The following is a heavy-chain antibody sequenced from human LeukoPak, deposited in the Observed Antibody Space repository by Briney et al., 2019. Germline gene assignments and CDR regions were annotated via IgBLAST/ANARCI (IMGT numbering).Heavy chain of an antibody. Sequence: GGSLRLSCAASGLTFRNYWMSWVRQAPGRGLDWVATIKQDGILKHYVDSVKGRFTISRDNAANSLYLHMDNLRVEDTAVYYCARLGGEATRFDLWGQGALVTVPS. V-gene: IGHV3-7*01. CDR1: GLTFRNYW. CDR3: ARLGGEATRFDL. J-gene: IGHJ5*02. CDR2: IKQDGILK. D-gene: IGHD3-16*01.